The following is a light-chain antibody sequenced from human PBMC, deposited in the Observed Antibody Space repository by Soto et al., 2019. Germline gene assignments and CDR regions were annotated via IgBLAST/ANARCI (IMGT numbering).Light chain of an antibody. CDR2: AAS. CDR1: QSVNNNY. V-gene: IGKV3-20*01. J-gene: IGKJ1*01. CDR3: PQYGSAPWT. Sequence: EIVLTQSPGTLSLSPGERATLSCRASQSVNNNYLAWYQHKPGQSPRLLIYAASNRARGIPDRFGGSGSGTDFTRTVSILETEEFAVYYWPQYGSAPWTFGQGTKVDI.